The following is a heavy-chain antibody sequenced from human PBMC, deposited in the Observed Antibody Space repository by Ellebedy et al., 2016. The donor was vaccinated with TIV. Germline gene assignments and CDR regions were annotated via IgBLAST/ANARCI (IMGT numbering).Heavy chain of an antibody. CDR2: VSFDGVST. CDR3: GRVGSGSGLDL. CDR1: AFSLSRFS. Sequence: PGGSLRLSCAASAFSLSRFSMHWVRQAPGKGLEFVSAVSFDGVSTFYEDSVKDRFTISRDGSKNTLFLQMGSLRPEDTAVYYCGRVGSGSGLDLWGRGTLITVSS. J-gene: IGHJ2*01. V-gene: IGHV3-64*02. D-gene: IGHD1-26*01.